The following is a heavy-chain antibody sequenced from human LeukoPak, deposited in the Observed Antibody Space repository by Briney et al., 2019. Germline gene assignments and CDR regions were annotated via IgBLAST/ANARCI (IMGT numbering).Heavy chain of an antibody. CDR3: ARAGYCSGGSCYGSDY. J-gene: IGHJ4*02. Sequence: GSLRLSCAASGFSFSSYCMDWVRQAPGKGLEWVAAIWYDGSIQYYADSVKGRFTISRDNSKNTLYLQMDSLRAEDTAVYYCARAGYCSGGSCYGSDYWGQGTLVSVSS. CDR2: IWYDGSIQ. D-gene: IGHD2-15*01. V-gene: IGHV3-33*01. CDR1: GFSFSSYC.